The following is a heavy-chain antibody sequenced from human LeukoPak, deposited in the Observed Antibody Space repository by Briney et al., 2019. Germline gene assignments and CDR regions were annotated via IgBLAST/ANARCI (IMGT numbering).Heavy chain of an antibody. Sequence: PGGSLRLSCAASGFTFSDYYMSWIRQAPGEGLEWVSKISISSDYIKYADSVKGRFTTSRDNAKNSLYLQMNSLRAEDTAVYYCARSYHDRSGSRTDAFDVWGQGTMVTVSS. CDR2: ISISSDYI. CDR3: ARSYHDRSGSRTDAFDV. D-gene: IGHD3-22*01. V-gene: IGHV3-11*03. J-gene: IGHJ3*01. CDR1: GFTFSDYY.